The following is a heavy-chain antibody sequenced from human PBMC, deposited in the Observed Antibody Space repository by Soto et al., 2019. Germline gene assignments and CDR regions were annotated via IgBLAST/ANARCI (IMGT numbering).Heavy chain of an antibody. CDR3: ARDQESDNYVYAGSQQPYGMDV. CDR1: GGTFSSDF. CDR2: IIARFGSA. D-gene: IGHD3-16*01. Sequence: SVKVSCKASGGTFSSDFFSWVGQAPGQGREGVGGIIARFGSANFAQKFQGRVTITADRFTITVYMELSSLTSEDTATYYCARDQESDNYVYAGSQQPYGMDVWGQGTTV. J-gene: IGHJ6*02. V-gene: IGHV1-69*06.